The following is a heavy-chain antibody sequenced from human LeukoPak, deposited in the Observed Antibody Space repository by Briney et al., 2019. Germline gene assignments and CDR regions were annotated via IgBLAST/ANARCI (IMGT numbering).Heavy chain of an antibody. CDR1: GYSISSGYD. V-gene: IGHV4-38-2*02. D-gene: IGHD3-3*01. Sequence: SETLSLTCTVSGYSISSGYDWGFIRPSLEKGLEWIASIHFSGVTYYNPSLKSRVTISVDTSKNQVSLKMTSVTAADTAVYYCARDWSGGPIDLWGQGTQVTVSS. J-gene: IGHJ5*02. CDR3: ARDWSGGPIDL. CDR2: IHFSGVT.